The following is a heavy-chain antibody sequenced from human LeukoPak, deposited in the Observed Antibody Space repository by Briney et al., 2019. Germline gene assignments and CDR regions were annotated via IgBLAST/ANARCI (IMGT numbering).Heavy chain of an antibody. D-gene: IGHD2-2*01. J-gene: IGHJ4*02. V-gene: IGHV3-23*01. CDR1: GFTFSTYT. CDR2: ISGSGDSP. Sequence: GGSLRLSCAASGFTFSTYTMYWVRQAPGKGLEWVSDISGSGDSPYYADSVKGRVTISRDNSRNTLYLQMSSLRADDTAVYYCAKLGRYQLPLDDYWGQGTLVTVSS. CDR3: AKLGRYQLPLDDY.